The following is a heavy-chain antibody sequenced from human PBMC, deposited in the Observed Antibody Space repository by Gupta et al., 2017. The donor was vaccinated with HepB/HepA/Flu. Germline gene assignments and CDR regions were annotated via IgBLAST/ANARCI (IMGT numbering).Heavy chain of an antibody. CDR1: GFTFNSYD. J-gene: IGHJ4*02. D-gene: IGHD6-19*01. Sequence: EVQLVESGGGLVQPGGSLRLSCAASGFTFNSYDMNWVRQAPGKGLEWISYISTSGSTVYDADSVKGRFTISRDNAKNSLYLQMNSLRAEDTAVYYCARVRIAVLNYWGQGTLVTVSS. V-gene: IGHV3-48*03. CDR2: ISTSGSTV. CDR3: ARVRIAVLNY.